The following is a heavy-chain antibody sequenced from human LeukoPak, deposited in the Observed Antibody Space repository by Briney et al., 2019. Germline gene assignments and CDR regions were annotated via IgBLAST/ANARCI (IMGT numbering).Heavy chain of an antibody. J-gene: IGHJ4*02. CDR1: GFTFSTYA. CDR2: ISGSGDNT. D-gene: IGHD4-23*01. V-gene: IGHV3-23*01. CDR3: AKGTTVVTLDYFDY. Sequence: PGGSLRLSCAASGFTFSTYAMSWVRQAPGKGLEWVSGISGSGDNTNYADSVKGRFTISRDSSKNTLYLQMNSLRAEDTAVYYCAKGTTVVTLDYFDYWGQGTLVTVSS.